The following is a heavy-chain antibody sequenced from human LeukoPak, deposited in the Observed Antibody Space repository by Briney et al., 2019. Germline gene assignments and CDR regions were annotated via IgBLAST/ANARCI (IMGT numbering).Heavy chain of an antibody. CDR3: AKGREQQLDEAYYFDY. J-gene: IGHJ4*02. Sequence: PGGSLRLSCAASGFTFSRYAMSWVRQAPGKGLEWVSAISGSGGSTYYADSVKDRFTIPRDNSKNTLYLQMNSLRAEDTAVYYCAKGREQQLDEAYYFDYWGQGTLVTVSS. V-gene: IGHV3-23*01. CDR2: ISGSGGST. D-gene: IGHD6-13*01. CDR1: GFTFSRYA.